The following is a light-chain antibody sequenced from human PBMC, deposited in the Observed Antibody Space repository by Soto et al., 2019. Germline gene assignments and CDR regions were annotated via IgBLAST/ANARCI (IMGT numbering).Light chain of an antibody. Sequence: PGETATLTCSASHSVSSTFLAWYQQKPGQAPTLLIYDADTRATGIPDRFSGSGFGTHFTLTISSLEPEDFAMYYCQQSASSVTFGQGTLLEIK. CDR1: HSVSSTF. CDR3: QQSASSVT. V-gene: IGKV3-20*01. CDR2: DAD. J-gene: IGKJ5*01.